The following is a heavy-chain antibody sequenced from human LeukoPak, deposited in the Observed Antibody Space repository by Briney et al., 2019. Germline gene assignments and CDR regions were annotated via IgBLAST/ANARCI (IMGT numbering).Heavy chain of an antibody. CDR2: FYYSGTT. CDR1: DGSVSSVGYY. D-gene: IGHD5-24*01. J-gene: IGHJ4*02. CDR3: ARRDQAIDY. Sequence: PSETLSLTCTVSDGSVSSVGYYWGWIRQPPRKGLEWIGSFYYSGTTYYNPSLASRVTIFVDTSKNQFSLRLSSVTAADTAVYYCARRDQAIDYWGQGTLVTVSS. V-gene: IGHV4-39*01.